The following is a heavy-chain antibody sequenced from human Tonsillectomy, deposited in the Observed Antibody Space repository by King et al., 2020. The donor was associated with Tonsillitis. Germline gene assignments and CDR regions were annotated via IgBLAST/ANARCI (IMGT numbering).Heavy chain of an antibody. CDR1: GFTFSTYW. CDR2: IKQDGSKT. CDR3: ARDSSPALSGAWYDAFDV. V-gene: IGHV3-7*01. J-gene: IGHJ3*01. Sequence: QLVQSGGGLVQPGGSLRLSCAASGFTFSTYWLTWVRQAPGRGLEWVANIKQDGSKTHYVDSVKGRFTVSRDNANNSLYLQMNNLGVEDTAVYECARDSSPALSGAWYDAFDVWGQGTVVTVS. D-gene: IGHD6-19*01.